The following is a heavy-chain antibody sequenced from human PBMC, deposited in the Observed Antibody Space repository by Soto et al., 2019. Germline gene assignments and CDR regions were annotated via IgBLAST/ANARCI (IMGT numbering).Heavy chain of an antibody. CDR3: ARGPTGGYDWN. CDR2: INSDGTTT. D-gene: IGHD5-12*01. CDR1: GFTFTTYW. J-gene: IGHJ4*02. Sequence: EVQLVESGGGLVQPGGSLRLSCAASGFTFTTYWMHWVRQAPGKGLMWVSRINSDGTTTNYADSVKGRFTISRDNAKNTVYLQMDSLRPEDTAVYYCARGPTGGYDWNWVQGTLVTVSS. V-gene: IGHV3-74*01.